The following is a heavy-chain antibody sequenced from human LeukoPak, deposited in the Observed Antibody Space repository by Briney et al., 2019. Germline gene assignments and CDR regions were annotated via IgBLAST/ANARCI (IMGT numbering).Heavy chain of an antibody. V-gene: IGHV3-48*03. D-gene: IGHD3-10*02. CDR2: ISSSGSTI. CDR1: GFTFSSYE. J-gene: IGHJ6*04. Sequence: GGSLRLSCAASGFTFSSYEMNWVRQAPGKGLEWVSYISSSGSTIYYADSVKGRFTIARANAKNSLYLQMNSLRAEDTAVYYCAELGITMIGGVWGKGTTVTISS. CDR3: AELGITMIGGV.